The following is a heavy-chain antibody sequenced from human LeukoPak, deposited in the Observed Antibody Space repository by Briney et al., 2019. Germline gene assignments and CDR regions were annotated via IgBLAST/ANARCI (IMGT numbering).Heavy chain of an antibody. Sequence: PSETLSLTCTVSGDSISGGYSSWSWIRQHPGKGLEYIGYISYSGRTYSSPSLKSRVTISVDTSKNQFSLKLSSVTAADTAVYYCARDLLGHCTGGSCSRHRYFDFWGQGTLVTVSS. D-gene: IGHD2-15*01. CDR2: ISYSGRT. J-gene: IGHJ4*02. V-gene: IGHV4-31*03. CDR1: GDSISGGYSS. CDR3: ARDLLGHCTGGSCSRHRYFDF.